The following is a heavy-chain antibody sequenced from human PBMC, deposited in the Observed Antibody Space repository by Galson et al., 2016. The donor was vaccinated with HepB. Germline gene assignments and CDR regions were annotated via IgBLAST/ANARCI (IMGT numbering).Heavy chain of an antibody. CDR1: GGSISRSNYY. J-gene: IGHJ4*02. CDR2: IYHSGSN. CDR3: ARAQNSDSSGWPKPHNFHY. Sequence: TLSLTCTVSGGSISRSNYYWSWTRQHPGKGLEGIGYIYHSGSNYNNPSLKSRVTIAVDTSKNQFSMRLSSLSAADTAVYYCARAQNSDSSGWPKPHNFHYWGQGTLVTVSS. D-gene: IGHD3-22*01. V-gene: IGHV4-31*03.